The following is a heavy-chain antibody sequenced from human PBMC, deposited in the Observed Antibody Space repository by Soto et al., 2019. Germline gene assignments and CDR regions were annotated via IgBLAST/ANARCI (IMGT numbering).Heavy chain of an antibody. CDR2: IYYSGST. V-gene: IGHV4-59*08. CDR3: ARLDSRGFFDS. Sequence: QVQLQESGPGLVKPSETLSLTCTVSGGSISSYYWSWIRQPPGKGLEWIGYIYYSGSTNYSPSLKSRITISVHTSKTQFSLKLGSVTAADTAVYYCARLDSRGFFDSWGQGTLVTVSS. CDR1: GGSISSYY. D-gene: IGHD3-22*01. J-gene: IGHJ4*02.